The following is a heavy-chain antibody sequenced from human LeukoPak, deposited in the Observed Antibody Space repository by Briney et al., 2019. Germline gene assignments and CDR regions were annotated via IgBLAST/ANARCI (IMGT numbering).Heavy chain of an antibody. D-gene: IGHD3-10*01. J-gene: IGHJ4*02. V-gene: IGHV1-2*02. CDR2: INPNSGGT. CDR1: GYTFTGYY. Sequence: GASVNVSSKASGYTFTGYYMHWVRQAPGQGLEWMGWINPNSGGTNYAQKFQGRVTMTRDTSISTAYMELSRLRSDDTAVYYCARGLKRITMVRGAPTPFYWGQGTLVTVSS. CDR3: ARGLKRITMVRGAPTPFY.